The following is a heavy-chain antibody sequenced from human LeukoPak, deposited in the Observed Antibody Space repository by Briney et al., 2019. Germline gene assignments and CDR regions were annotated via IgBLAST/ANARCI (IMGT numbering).Heavy chain of an antibody. CDR2: ISSHGGST. CDR3: ARESDNSPFDY. D-gene: IGHD3-22*01. CDR1: GFTFSRYA. Sequence: GGSLRLSCVASGFTFSRYAIHWVRQAPGKGLEYVSTISSHGGSTYYAGSVKGRFTISRDNSKNTLYLQMGSLRAEDMAVYYCARESDNSPFDYWGQGTLVTVSS. J-gene: IGHJ4*02. V-gene: IGHV3-64*02.